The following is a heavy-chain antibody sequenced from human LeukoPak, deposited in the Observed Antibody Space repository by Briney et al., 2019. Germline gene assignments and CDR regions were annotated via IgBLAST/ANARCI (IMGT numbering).Heavy chain of an antibody. Sequence: PGGSLRLSCAASGFTFSDHAMVCVRHAPGKGREWVGRIRNKANSYTTEYAASVQGRFTVSRDDSKKSLYLQMNSMKTEDTAVYYCTRDGGTYNWFDTWGQGTLVTVSS. D-gene: IGHD1-26*01. CDR2: IRNKANSYTT. CDR1: GFTFSDHA. J-gene: IGHJ5*02. CDR3: TRDGGTYNWFDT. V-gene: IGHV3-72*01.